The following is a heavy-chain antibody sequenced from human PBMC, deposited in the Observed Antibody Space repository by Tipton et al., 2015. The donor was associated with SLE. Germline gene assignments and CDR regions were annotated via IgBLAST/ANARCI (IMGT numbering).Heavy chain of an antibody. D-gene: IGHD4-11*01. CDR1: GYSFSPYG. CDR2: IWFDGSKT. CDR3: TRDPGVTVYYVDS. Sequence: SLRLSCVASGYSFSPYGMQWVRQAPGKGLERVAVIWFDGSKTYYAEAVKGRFTISRDDSRNTLYLQMNSLRAEDTSVYYCTRDPGVTVYYVDSWGQGTLVTVSS. J-gene: IGHJ4*02. V-gene: IGHV3-33*01.